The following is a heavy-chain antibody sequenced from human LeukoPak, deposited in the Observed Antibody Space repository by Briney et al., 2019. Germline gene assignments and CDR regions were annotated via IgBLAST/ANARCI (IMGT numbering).Heavy chain of an antibody. D-gene: IGHD3-22*01. CDR1: GFTVSNTY. CDR2: ISRGGGNT. CDR3: AKDYSSGYYLFDY. Sequence: PGGSLRLSCAASGFTVSNTYMSWVRQPPGKGLEWVSAISRGGGNTYYADSVKGRLTISRDNSKNTLYLQMSSLRAEDTAVYYCAKDYSSGYYLFDYWGQGTLVTVSS. J-gene: IGHJ4*02. V-gene: IGHV3-23*01.